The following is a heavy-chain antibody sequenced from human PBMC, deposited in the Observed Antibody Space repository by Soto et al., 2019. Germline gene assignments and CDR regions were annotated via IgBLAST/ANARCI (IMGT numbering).Heavy chain of an antibody. J-gene: IGHJ5*02. D-gene: IGHD5-12*01. V-gene: IGHV1-18*01. CDR2: ISTYSGDT. CDR1: GYIFTDYA. CDR3: ARHHGPTTSENWFDP. Sequence: ASVKVSCKASGYIFTDYALHWVRQAPGQSLEWMGWISTYSGDTKYAQKFQGRVTMTTDTSTTTAYLELRSLRSDDTAVYYCARHHGPTTSENWFDPWGQGTLVTVSS.